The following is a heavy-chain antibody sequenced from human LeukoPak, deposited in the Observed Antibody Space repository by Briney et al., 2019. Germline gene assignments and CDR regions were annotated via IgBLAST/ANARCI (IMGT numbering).Heavy chain of an antibody. V-gene: IGHV1-69*06. J-gene: IGHJ5*02. CDR2: IIPIFGTA. CDR1: GGTFSSYA. Sequence: GASVKLSCKASGGTFSSYAISWVRQAPGHGLEWMGGIIPIFGTANYAQKFQGRVTITADKSTSTAYMELSSLRSEDTAVYYCARDLGPDRSIKRSFSNWFDPWGQGTLVTVSS. D-gene: IGHD1-1*01. CDR3: ARDLGPDRSIKRSFSNWFDP.